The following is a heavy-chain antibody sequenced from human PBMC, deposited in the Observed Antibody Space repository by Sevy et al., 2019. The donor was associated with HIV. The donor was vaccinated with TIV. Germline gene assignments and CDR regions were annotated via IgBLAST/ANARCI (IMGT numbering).Heavy chain of an antibody. CDR1: GFTFNVYE. Sequence: GGCLRLSCAASGFTFNVYEMNWVRQAPGKGLEWVSYISSGFSKSYADSVKGRFTISRDNTKNSLYLQMNSLRAEDTALYYCAFQEYTSKPVVFDYWGRGTLVTVSS. CDR3: AFQEYTSKPVVFDY. J-gene: IGHJ4*02. CDR2: ISSGFSK. D-gene: IGHD2-15*01. V-gene: IGHV3-48*03.